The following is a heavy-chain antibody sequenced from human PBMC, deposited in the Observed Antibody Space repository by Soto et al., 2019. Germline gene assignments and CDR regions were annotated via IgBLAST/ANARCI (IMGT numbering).Heavy chain of an antibody. D-gene: IGHD2-2*01. Sequence: PGESLKISCKGSGYSFTSYWIGWVRQMPGKGLEWMGIIYPGDSDTRYSPSFQGQVTISADKSISTAYLQWSSLKASDTAMYYCARRVRYAVVVPAAYDYWGQGTLVTVSS. CDR3: ARRVRYAVVVPAAYDY. CDR1: GYSFTSYW. J-gene: IGHJ4*02. V-gene: IGHV5-51*01. CDR2: IYPGDSDT.